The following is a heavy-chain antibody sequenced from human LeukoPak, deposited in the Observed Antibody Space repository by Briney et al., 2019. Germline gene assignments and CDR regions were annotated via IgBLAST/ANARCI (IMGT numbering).Heavy chain of an antibody. V-gene: IGHV4-4*07. D-gene: IGHD5-18*01. CDR1: GGSISSYY. Sequence: SETLSLTCTVSGGSISSYYWSWIRQPAGKGLEWIGRIYTSGSTNYNPSLKSRVTMSVDTSKNQFSLKLSSVTAADTAVYYCASRPRGYSYGLSASDIWGQGTMVTVSS. CDR3: ASRPRGYSYGLSASDI. J-gene: IGHJ3*02. CDR2: IYTSGST.